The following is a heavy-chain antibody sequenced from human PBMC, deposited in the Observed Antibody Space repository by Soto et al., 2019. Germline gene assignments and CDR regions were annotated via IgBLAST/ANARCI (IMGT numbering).Heavy chain of an antibody. CDR2: IIPIFGTA. CDR1: GGTFSSYA. Sequence: SVKVSCKASGGTFSSYAISWVRQAPGQGLEWMGGIIPIFGTANYAQKFQGRVTITADESTSTAYMELSSLRSEDTAVYYCARGSGYYDSIDGLFDYWGQGTLVTVSS. CDR3: ARGSGYYDSIDGLFDY. D-gene: IGHD3-22*01. V-gene: IGHV1-69*13. J-gene: IGHJ4*02.